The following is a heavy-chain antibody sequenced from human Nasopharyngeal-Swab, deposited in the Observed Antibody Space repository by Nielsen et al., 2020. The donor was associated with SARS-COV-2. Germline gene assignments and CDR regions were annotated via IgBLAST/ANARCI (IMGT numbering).Heavy chain of an antibody. V-gene: IGHV4-39*07. Sequence: RQAPGKGLEWVGSIYYSGSTYYNPSRKGRVTIPGDTSKNQFSLKLSSVNAADTAVYYCASGGVNANTSCGVVIPPLWYYYGMDVWGQGTTVTVSS. J-gene: IGHJ6*02. CDR2: IYYSGST. D-gene: IGHD3-3*01. CDR3: ASGGVNANTSCGVVIPPLWYYYGMDV.